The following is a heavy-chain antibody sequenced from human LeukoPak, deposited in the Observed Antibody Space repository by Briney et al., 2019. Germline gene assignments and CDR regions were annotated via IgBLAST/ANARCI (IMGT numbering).Heavy chain of an antibody. Sequence: RASVKVSCKASGGTFSSYAISWVRQAPGQGLEWMGGIIPIFGTANYAQKFQGRVTITADESTSTAYMELSSLRSEDTAVYYCARDLQPDYGGNTYAFDIWGQGTMVTVSS. J-gene: IGHJ3*02. CDR2: IIPIFGTA. D-gene: IGHD4-23*01. CDR3: ARDLQPDYGGNTYAFDI. V-gene: IGHV1-69*13. CDR1: GGTFSSYA.